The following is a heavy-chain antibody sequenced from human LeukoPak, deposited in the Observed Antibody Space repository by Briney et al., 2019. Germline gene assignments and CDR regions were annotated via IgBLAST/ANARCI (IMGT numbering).Heavy chain of an antibody. CDR1: GGSFSGYY. J-gene: IGHJ5*02. V-gene: IGHV4-34*01. Sequence: SETLSLTRAVYGGSFSGYYWSWIRQPPGKGLEWIGEINHSGSTNYNPSLKSRVTISVDTSKNQFSLKLSSVTAADTAVYYCATTVGYCSGGSCYGWFDPWGQGTLVTVSS. CDR3: ATTVGYCSGGSCYGWFDP. CDR2: INHSGST. D-gene: IGHD2-15*01.